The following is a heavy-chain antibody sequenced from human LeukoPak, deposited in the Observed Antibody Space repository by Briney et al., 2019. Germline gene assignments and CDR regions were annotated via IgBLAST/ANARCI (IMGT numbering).Heavy chain of an antibody. CDR3: ARSHNIVVVTATLDAFDI. CDR2: ISSDGETK. D-gene: IGHD2-21*02. CDR1: GFIFDTYA. Sequence: PGRSLRLSCTASGFIFDTYAMHWVRQAPGKGLEWVAVISSDGETKYYADSVKGRFTISRDNSKNTLYLQMNSLRAEDTAVYYCARSHNIVVVTATLDAFDIWGQGTMVTVSS. V-gene: IGHV3-30*04. J-gene: IGHJ3*02.